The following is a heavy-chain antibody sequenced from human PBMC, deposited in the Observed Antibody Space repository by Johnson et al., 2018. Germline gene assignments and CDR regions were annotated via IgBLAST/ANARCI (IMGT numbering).Heavy chain of an antibody. CDR2: IRSNAYTGAT. J-gene: IGHJ6*02. CDR1: GFTLGDYG. Sequence: EVQLVESGGGLVNPGRSLRLSCTASGFTLGDYGVSWVRQAPGKGLEWVGLIRSNAYTGATDYAASLKGRVTIARDDSKSTAYVEMNSRKTRDTAVYYCTRALGDYDFCGMDVGVQGTTVTV. V-gene: IGHV3-49*04. CDR3: TRALGDYDFCGMDV.